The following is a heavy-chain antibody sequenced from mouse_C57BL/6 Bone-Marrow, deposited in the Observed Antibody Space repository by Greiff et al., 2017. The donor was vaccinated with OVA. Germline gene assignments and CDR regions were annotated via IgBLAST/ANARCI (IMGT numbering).Heavy chain of an antibody. CDR2: ISSGSSTI. CDR1: GFTFSDYG. CDR3: ARRAYYSNPYYFDY. D-gene: IGHD2-5*01. J-gene: IGHJ2*01. V-gene: IGHV5-17*01. Sequence: DVKLVESGGGLVKPGGSLKLSCAASGFTFSDYGMHWVRQAPEKGLEWVAYISSGSSTIYYADTVKGRFTISRDNAKNTLFLQMTSLRSEDTAMYYCARRAYYSNPYYFDYWGQGTTLTVSS.